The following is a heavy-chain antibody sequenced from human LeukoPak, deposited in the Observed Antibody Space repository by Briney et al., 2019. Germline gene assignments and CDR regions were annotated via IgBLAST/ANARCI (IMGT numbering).Heavy chain of an antibody. V-gene: IGHV3-23*01. J-gene: IGHJ4*02. CDR3: AKEGGYFDWPFTFDY. CDR1: GGSISSYY. D-gene: IGHD3-9*01. CDR2: ISGSGDNT. Sequence: ETLSLTCTVSGGSISSYYWSWIRQPPGKGLEWVSGISGSGDNTYSADSVKGRFTISRDNSKNTLYLQMNSLRAEDTAVYYCAKEGGYFDWPFTFDYWGQGTLVTVSS.